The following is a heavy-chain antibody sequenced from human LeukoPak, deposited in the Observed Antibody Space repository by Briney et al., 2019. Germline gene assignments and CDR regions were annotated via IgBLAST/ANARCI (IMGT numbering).Heavy chain of an antibody. D-gene: IGHD3-22*01. CDR3: ARHKSRRESYYYDSSGYYYFDY. Sequence: PSETLSLTCTVSGGSISSYYWSWIRQPPGKGLEWIGYIYYSGSTNYNPSLKSRVTISVDTSKNQFSLKLSSVTAADTAVYYCARHKSRRESYYYDSSGYYYFDYWGQGTLVTVSS. J-gene: IGHJ4*02. CDR2: IYYSGST. V-gene: IGHV4-59*08. CDR1: GGSISSYY.